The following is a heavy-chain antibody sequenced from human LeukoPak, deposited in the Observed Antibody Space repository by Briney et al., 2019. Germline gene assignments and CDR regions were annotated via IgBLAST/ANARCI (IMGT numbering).Heavy chain of an antibody. Sequence: PGGSLRLSCVASGLTVNSNYMSWVRQAPGKGLEWVSAIYSGGAAYYADSVKGRFTVSRDDSKNTLYLQMYRLRAEDTAMYHCVSQKWLYAFDIWGQGTMVTVSS. D-gene: IGHD5-24*01. CDR1: GLTVNSNY. CDR2: IYSGGAA. J-gene: IGHJ3*02. CDR3: VSQKWLYAFDI. V-gene: IGHV3-53*01.